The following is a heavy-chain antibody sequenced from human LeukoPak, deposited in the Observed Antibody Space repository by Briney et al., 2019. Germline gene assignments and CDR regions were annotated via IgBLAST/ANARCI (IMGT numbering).Heavy chain of an antibody. D-gene: IGHD5-12*01. Sequence: SETLPLTCTVSGGSISSSSYYWGWIRQPPGKGLEWIGSIYYSGSTYYNPSLKSRVTISVDTSKNQFSLKLSSVTAADTAVYYCARHVVDIVATIGSKGYFDYWGQGTLVTVSS. CDR2: IYYSGST. V-gene: IGHV4-39*01. J-gene: IGHJ4*02. CDR1: GGSISSSSYY. CDR3: ARHVVDIVATIGSKGYFDY.